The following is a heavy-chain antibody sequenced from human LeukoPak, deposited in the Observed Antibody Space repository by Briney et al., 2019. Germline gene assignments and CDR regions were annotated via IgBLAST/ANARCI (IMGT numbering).Heavy chain of an antibody. J-gene: IGHJ5*02. CDR2: IRSKPNSYAT. CDR3: ALWGDCTSCPTGFDP. CDR1: GFTFSDYA. Sequence: PGGSPRLSCATSGFTFSDYAMHWVRQASGKGLEWVGRIRSKPNSYATAYAASVEGRFTISRDDSKNTAYLQMNSLQTEDTAVYYCALWGDCTSCPTGFDPWGQGTLVTVSS. V-gene: IGHV3-73*01. D-gene: IGHD2-2*01.